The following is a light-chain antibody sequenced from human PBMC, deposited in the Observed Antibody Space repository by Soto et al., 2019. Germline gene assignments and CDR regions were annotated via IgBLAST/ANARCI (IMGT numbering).Light chain of an antibody. V-gene: IGLV2-8*01. J-gene: IGLJ3*02. CDR2: EVS. Sequence: QSALTQPPSASGSPGQSVTISCTGTSSDIGGYNYVSWYQQHPGKAPKLMIYEVSKRPSGVPDRFSGSKSGSTASLTVSGLQAEDEADYYCSSYAGSKYWVFGGGTKLTVL. CDR3: SSYAGSKYWV. CDR1: SSDIGGYNY.